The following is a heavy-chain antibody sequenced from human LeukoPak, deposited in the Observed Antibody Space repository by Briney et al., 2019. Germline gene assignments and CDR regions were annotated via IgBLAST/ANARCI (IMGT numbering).Heavy chain of an antibody. J-gene: IGHJ3*02. Sequence: GGSLRLSCAASEFTVTTNHMTWVRQAPGKGLEWVSIIYSGGSTYYADSVKGRFTISRDNSKNTLYLQMNSLRAEDTAVYYCARETQDIAAAEDAFDIWGQGTMVTVSS. CDR2: IYSGGST. CDR1: EFTVTTNH. V-gene: IGHV3-66*01. D-gene: IGHD6-13*01. CDR3: ARETQDIAAAEDAFDI.